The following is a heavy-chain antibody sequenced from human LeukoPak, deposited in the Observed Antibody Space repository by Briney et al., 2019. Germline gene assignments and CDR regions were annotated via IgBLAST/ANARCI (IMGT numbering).Heavy chain of an antibody. CDR1: GFTVSSNY. V-gene: IGHV3-53*01. CDR2: IYSGGST. CDR3: ARGYWYCSSTSCYGGGDAFDI. D-gene: IGHD2-2*01. Sequence: GGSLRHSCAASGFTVSSNYMSWVRQAPGKGLEWVSVIYSGGSTYYADSVKGRFTISRDNSKNTLYLQMNSLRAEDTAVYYCARGYWYCSSTSCYGGGDAFDIWGQGTMVTVSS. J-gene: IGHJ3*02.